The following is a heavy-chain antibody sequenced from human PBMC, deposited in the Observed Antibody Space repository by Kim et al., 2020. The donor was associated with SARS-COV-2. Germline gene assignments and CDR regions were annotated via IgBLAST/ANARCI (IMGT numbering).Heavy chain of an antibody. CDR3: ARVEMATRGDAFDI. V-gene: IGHV1-46*01. D-gene: IGHD5-12*01. Sequence: AQKFQGRVTMTRDTSTSTVYMELSSLRSEDTAVYYCARVEMATRGDAFDIWGQGTMVTVSS. J-gene: IGHJ3*02.